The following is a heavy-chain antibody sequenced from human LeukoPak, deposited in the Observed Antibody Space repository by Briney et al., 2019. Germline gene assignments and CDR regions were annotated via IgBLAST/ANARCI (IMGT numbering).Heavy chain of an antibody. D-gene: IGHD4-23*01. Sequence: ASVKVSCKASGYTFTSYGISWVRRAPGQGLEWMGWISAYNGNTNYAQKLQGRVTMTTDTSTSTAYMELRSLRSDDTAVYYCARTHDYGGNSGGYFDYWGQGTLVTVSS. CDR1: GYTFTSYG. CDR3: ARTHDYGGNSGGYFDY. CDR2: ISAYNGNT. J-gene: IGHJ4*02. V-gene: IGHV1-18*04.